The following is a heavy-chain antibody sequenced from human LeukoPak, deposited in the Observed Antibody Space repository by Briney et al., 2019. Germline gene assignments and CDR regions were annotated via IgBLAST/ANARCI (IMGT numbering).Heavy chain of an antibody. CDR3: ATRRGLYGDPPHSYYYYGMDV. CDR2: FDPEDGET. V-gene: IGHV1-24*01. D-gene: IGHD4-17*01. CDR1: GYTLTELS. Sequence: GSVKVSCKVSGYTLTELSMHWVRQAPGKGLEWMGGFDPEDGETIYAQKFQGRVTMTEDTSTDTAYMELSSLRSEDTAVYYCATRRGLYGDPPHSYYYYGMDVWGQGTTVTVSS. J-gene: IGHJ6*02.